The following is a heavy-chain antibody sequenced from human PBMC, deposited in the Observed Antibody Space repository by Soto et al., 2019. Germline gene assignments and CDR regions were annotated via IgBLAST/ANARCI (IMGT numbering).Heavy chain of an antibody. CDR1: GYTFTSYG. D-gene: IGHD3-3*01. J-gene: IGHJ4*02. CDR2: ISAYNGNT. Sequence: GASVKVSCKASGYTFTSYGISWVRQAPGQGLEWMGWISAYNGNTNYAQKLQGRVTMTTDTSTSTAYMELRSLRSDDTAVYYCARAGDFWSGYPNLEYWGQGTRVTVSS. V-gene: IGHV1-18*01. CDR3: ARAGDFWSGYPNLEY.